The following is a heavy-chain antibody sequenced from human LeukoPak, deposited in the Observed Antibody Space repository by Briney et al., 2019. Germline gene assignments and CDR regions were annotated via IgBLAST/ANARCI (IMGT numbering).Heavy chain of an antibody. D-gene: IGHD3-10*01. CDR2: ISYDGSNK. CDR1: GFTFSSYA. CDR3: ARDSGDPEYYGSGSRHYYYGMDV. Sequence: GGSLRLSCAASGFTFSSYAMHWVRQAPGKGLEWVAVISYDGSNKYYADSVKGRFTISRDNSKNTLYLQMNRLRAEDTAVYYCARDSGDPEYYGSGSRHYYYGMDVWGQGTTVTVSS. V-gene: IGHV3-30*04. J-gene: IGHJ6*02.